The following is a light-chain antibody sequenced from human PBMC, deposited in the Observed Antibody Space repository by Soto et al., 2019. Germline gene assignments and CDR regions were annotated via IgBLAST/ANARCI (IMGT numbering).Light chain of an antibody. J-gene: IGKJ1*01. CDR3: QHYNTWPWT. CDR1: HSVSSS. CDR2: GAS. V-gene: IGKV3-15*01. Sequence: EVVMTQSPATLSVSPWESAALSCRASHSVSSSLAWYQQKPGQTPRLLIYGASTRATGVPARFSGSGSGTEFTLTIGSLQSEDFAVYYCQHYNTWPWTFGQGTKVDIK.